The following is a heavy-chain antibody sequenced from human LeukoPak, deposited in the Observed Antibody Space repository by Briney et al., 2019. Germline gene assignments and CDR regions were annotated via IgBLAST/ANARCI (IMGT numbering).Heavy chain of an antibody. CDR3: ARSAIPKSSGWSHFDY. D-gene: IGHD6-19*01. Sequence: PGGSLRLSCAASGFTFSSYSMNWVRQAPGMGLEWVSSISSSSSYIYYADSVKGRFTISRDNAKNSLYLQMNSLRAEDTAVYYCARSAIPKSSGWSHFDYWGQGTLVTVSS. CDR2: ISSSSSYI. J-gene: IGHJ4*02. CDR1: GFTFSSYS. V-gene: IGHV3-21*01.